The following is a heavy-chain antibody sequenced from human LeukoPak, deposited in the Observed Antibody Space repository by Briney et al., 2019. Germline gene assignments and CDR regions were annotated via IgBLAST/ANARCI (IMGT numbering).Heavy chain of an antibody. CDR1: GGSISGYY. D-gene: IGHD6-13*01. CDR3: ARDLNGAAAGTEPLNYYYYYGMDV. V-gene: IGHV4-59*01. Sequence: SETLSLTCTVSGGSISGYYWSWIRQPPGKGLEWIGYIYYSGSTNYNPSLKSRVTISVDTSKNQFSLKLSSVTAADTAVYYCARDLNGAAAGTEPLNYYYYYGMDVWGQGTTVTVSS. J-gene: IGHJ6*02. CDR2: IYYSGST.